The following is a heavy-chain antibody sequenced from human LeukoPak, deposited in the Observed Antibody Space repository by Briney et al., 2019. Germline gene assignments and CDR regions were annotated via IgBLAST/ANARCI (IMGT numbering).Heavy chain of an antibody. CDR3: ASYPVGYYYDSSGP. Sequence: GGSLRLSCAASGFTFSSYAMSWVRQAPGKGLEWVSAISGSGGSTYYADSVKGRFTISRDNSKNTLYLQMNSLRAEDTAVYYCASYPVGYYYDSSGPWGQGTLVTVSS. D-gene: IGHD3-22*01. V-gene: IGHV3-23*01. J-gene: IGHJ5*02. CDR2: ISGSGGST. CDR1: GFTFSSYA.